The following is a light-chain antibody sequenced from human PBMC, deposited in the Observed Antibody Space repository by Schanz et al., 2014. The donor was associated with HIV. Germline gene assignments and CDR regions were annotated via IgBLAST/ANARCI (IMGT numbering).Light chain of an antibody. J-gene: IGLJ3*02. CDR3: SSYAGSNNLV. V-gene: IGLV1-40*01. CDR2: GDS. CDR1: SSNIGAGYD. Sequence: QSVLTQPPSVSGAPGQRVTISCTGSSSNIGAGYDVHWFQQLPGTAPKLLIYGDSNRPSGVPHRFSGSKSGTSASLAITGLQAEDEADYYCSSYAGSNNLVFGGGTKLTVL.